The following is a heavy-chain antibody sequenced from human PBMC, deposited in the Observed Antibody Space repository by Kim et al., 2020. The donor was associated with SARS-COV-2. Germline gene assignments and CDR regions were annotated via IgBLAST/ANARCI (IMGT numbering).Heavy chain of an antibody. J-gene: IGHJ6*02. CDR3: ARGTRLESYYYYYGMDV. V-gene: IGHV4-34*01. CDR2: INHSGST. CDR1: GGSFSGYY. Sequence: SETLSLTCAVYGGSFSGYYWSWIRQPPGKGLEWIGEINHSGSTNYNPSLKSRVTISVDTSKNQFSLKLSSVTAADTAVYYCARGTRLESYYYYYGMDVWGQGTTVTVSS.